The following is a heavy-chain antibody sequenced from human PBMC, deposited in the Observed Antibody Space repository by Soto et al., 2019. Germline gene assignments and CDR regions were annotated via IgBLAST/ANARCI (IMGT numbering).Heavy chain of an antibody. V-gene: IGHV1-18*01. CDR2: ISAYNGNT. D-gene: IGHD4-17*01. Sequence: ASVKVSCKSSGYPFTSYVISWVRQAPGQGLEWMGWISAYNGNTNYAQKLQGRVTMTTDTSTSTAYMELRSLRSDDTAVYYCARDPPYGGHFDYWGQGTLVTVSS. J-gene: IGHJ4*02. CDR1: GYPFTSYV. CDR3: ARDPPYGGHFDY.